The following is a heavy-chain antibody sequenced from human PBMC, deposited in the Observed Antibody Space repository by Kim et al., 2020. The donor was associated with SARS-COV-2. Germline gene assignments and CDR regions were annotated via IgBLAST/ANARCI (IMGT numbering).Heavy chain of an antibody. J-gene: IGHJ4*02. Sequence: YYADSVKGRFTISRDNAKNSLYLQMNSLRDEDTAVYYCASARGYSSPGWYWGQGTLVTVSS. D-gene: IGHD6-13*01. CDR3: ASARGYSSPGWY. V-gene: IGHV3-48*02.